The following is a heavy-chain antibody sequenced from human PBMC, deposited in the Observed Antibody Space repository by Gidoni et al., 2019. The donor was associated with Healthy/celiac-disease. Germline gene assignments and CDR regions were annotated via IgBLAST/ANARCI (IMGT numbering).Heavy chain of an antibody. J-gene: IGHJ4*02. V-gene: IGHV1-69*01. D-gene: IGHD2-2*01. CDR3: ARARGLGVVVPAAQFDY. CDR2: IIPIFGTA. CDR1: GGTFSSYA. Sequence: QVQLVQSGAEVKKPGSSVKVSCKASGGTFSSYAISWVRQAPGQGLEWMGGIIPIFGTANYAQKFQGRVTITADESTSTAYMELSSLRSEDTAVYYCARARGLGVVVPAAQFDYWGQGTLATVSS.